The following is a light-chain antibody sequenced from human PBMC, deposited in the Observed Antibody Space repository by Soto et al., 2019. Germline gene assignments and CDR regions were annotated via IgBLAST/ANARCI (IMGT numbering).Light chain of an antibody. CDR2: QVI. J-gene: IGLJ2*01. CDR1: SSDIGASKY. Sequence: QSALTQPASVSGSPGQSITISCNGTSSDIGASKYVSWYQQHPGKAPKLIIYQVISRPSGVSYRFSGSKSGNTASLTISGLQPEDDAEYYCSSYTSSSVVVFGGGTKLTVL. CDR3: SSYTSSSVVV. V-gene: IGLV2-14*01.